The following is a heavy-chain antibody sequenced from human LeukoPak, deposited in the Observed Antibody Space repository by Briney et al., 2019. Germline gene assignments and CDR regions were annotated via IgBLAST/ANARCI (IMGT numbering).Heavy chain of an antibody. Sequence: GGSLRLSCAASGFTVSSNYMSWVRQAPGKGLEWVSVIYSGGSTYYADSVKGRFTISRHNSKNTLYLQMNSLRAEDTAVYYCARAVDGYGTYYFDYWGQGTLVTVSS. CDR1: GFTVSSNY. J-gene: IGHJ4*02. CDR2: IYSGGST. V-gene: IGHV3-53*04. D-gene: IGHD5-18*01. CDR3: ARAVDGYGTYYFDY.